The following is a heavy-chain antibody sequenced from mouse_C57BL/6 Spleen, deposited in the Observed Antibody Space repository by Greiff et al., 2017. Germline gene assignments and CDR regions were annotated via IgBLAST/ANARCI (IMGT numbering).Heavy chain of an antibody. CDR1: GYTFTEYT. J-gene: IGHJ3*01. Sequence: VQGVESGAELVKPGASVKLSCKASGYTFTEYTIHWVKQRSGQGLEWIGWFYPGSGSIKYNEKFKDKATLTADKSSSTVYMELSRLTSEDSAVYFCARHEDREYGNPWFAYWGQGTLVTVSA. V-gene: IGHV1-62-2*01. CDR3: ARHEDREYGNPWFAY. CDR2: FYPGSGSI. D-gene: IGHD2-10*02.